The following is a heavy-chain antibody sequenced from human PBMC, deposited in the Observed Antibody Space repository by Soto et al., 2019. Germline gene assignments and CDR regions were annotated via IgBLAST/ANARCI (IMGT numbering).Heavy chain of an antibody. Sequence: GGSLRLSCAASGFTFSGYSINWVRQAPGKGLEWVAKINQDGSEKYYGDSVKGRFTISRDNAKNSLFLQMSSLRVEDTAVYYCAKAVTVAGTLPYYWGQGTLVTVSS. CDR1: GFTFSGYS. J-gene: IGHJ4*02. D-gene: IGHD6-19*01. CDR2: INQDGSEK. CDR3: AKAVTVAGTLPYY. V-gene: IGHV3-7*01.